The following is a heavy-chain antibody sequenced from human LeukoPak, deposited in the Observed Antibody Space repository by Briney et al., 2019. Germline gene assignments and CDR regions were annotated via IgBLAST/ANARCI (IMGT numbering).Heavy chain of an antibody. V-gene: IGHV4-39*07. D-gene: IGHD3-3*01. CDR3: ARGLLLRETYYNFWSGLKGFDP. Sequence: SETLSLTCTVSGGSISSSSYYWGWIRQPPGKGLEWIGSIYYGGSTYYNPSLKSRVTISVDTSKNQFSLKLSSVTAADTAVYYCARGLLLRETYYNFWSGLKGFDPWGQGTLVTVSS. J-gene: IGHJ5*02. CDR2: IYYGGST. CDR1: GGSISSSSYY.